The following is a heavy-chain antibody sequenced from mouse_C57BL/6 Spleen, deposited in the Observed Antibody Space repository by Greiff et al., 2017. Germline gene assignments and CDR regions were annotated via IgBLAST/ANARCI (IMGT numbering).Heavy chain of an antibody. CDR3: ARGLDYYGSSYGYAMDY. CDR2: INPGSGGT. J-gene: IGHJ4*01. Sequence: VKLQESGAELVRPGTSVKVSCKASGYAFTNYLIEWVKQRPGQGLEWIGVINPGSGGTNYNEKFKGKATLTADKSSSTAYMQLSSLTSEDSAVYFSARGLDYYGSSYGYAMDYWGQGTSVTVSS. D-gene: IGHD1-1*01. V-gene: IGHV1-54*01. CDR1: GYAFTNYL.